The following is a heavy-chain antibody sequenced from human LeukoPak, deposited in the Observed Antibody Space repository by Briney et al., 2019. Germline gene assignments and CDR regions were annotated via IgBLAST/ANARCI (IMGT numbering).Heavy chain of an antibody. V-gene: IGHV4-59*01. Sequence: SETLSLTCAVYGGSFSGYYWSWIRQPPGKGLEWIGYIYYSGSTNYNPSLKSRVTISVDTSKNQFSLKLSSVTAADTAVYYCARAGSQYSGRRTAYYYYYMDVWGKGTTVTVSS. CDR2: IYYSGST. J-gene: IGHJ6*03. CDR1: GGSFSGYY. CDR3: ARAGSQYSGRRTAYYYYYMDV. D-gene: IGHD1-26*01.